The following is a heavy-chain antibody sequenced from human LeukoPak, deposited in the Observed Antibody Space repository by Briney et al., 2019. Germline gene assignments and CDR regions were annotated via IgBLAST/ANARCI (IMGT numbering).Heavy chain of an antibody. Sequence: GRSLRLSCAASGFTFSSYGMPWVRQAPGKGLEWVAVIWYDGSNKYYADSVKGRFTISRDNSKNTLYLQMNSLRAEDTAVYYCARERDSSGYYLLDYWGQGTLVTVSS. CDR1: GFTFSSYG. J-gene: IGHJ4*02. D-gene: IGHD3-22*01. CDR2: IWYDGSNK. V-gene: IGHV3-33*01. CDR3: ARERDSSGYYLLDY.